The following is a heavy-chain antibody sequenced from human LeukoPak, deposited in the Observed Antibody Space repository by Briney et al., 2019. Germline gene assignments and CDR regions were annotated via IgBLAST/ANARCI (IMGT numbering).Heavy chain of an antibody. CDR2: IYYSGST. Sequence: SETLSLTCTVSGGSISSSSYYWGWIRQPPGKGLEWIGSIYYSGSTYYNPSLKSRVTISVDTSKNQFSLKLSSVTAADTAVYYCARLGAVDTAMVPISYFDYWGQGTLVTVSS. D-gene: IGHD5-18*01. CDR3: ARLGAVDTAMVPISYFDY. CDR1: GGSISSSSYY. J-gene: IGHJ4*02. V-gene: IGHV4-39*01.